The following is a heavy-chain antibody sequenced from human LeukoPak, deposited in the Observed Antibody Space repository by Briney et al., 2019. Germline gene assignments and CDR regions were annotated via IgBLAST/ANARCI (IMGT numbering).Heavy chain of an antibody. J-gene: IGHJ5*02. Sequence: GGSLRLSCAASGFTVSSNYMSWVRQAPGKGLEWVSVIYSGGSTYYADSVKGRFTISRDNSKNTLYLQMNSLRAEDTAVYYCAGHSSSWESRFDPWGQGTLVTVSS. CDR1: GFTVSSNY. CDR3: AGHSSSWESRFDP. V-gene: IGHV3-66*04. CDR2: IYSGGST. D-gene: IGHD6-13*01.